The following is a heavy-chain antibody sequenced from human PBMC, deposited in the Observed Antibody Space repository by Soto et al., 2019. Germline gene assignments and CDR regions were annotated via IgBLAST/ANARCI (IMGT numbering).Heavy chain of an antibody. V-gene: IGHV3-9*01. CDR2: ISWNSGSI. Sequence: EVQLVESGGGLVQPGRSLRLSCAASGFTFDDYAMHWVRQAPGKGLEWVSGISWNSGSIGYADSVKGRFTISRDNAKNSLYLQMKSLRAEDTALYYCAKAKKAVAGTPFDYWGQGTLVTVSS. J-gene: IGHJ4*02. D-gene: IGHD6-19*01. CDR3: AKAKKAVAGTPFDY. CDR1: GFTFDDYA.